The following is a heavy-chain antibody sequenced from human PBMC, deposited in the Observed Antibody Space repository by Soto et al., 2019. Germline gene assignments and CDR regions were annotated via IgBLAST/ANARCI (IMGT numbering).Heavy chain of an antibody. CDR2: IYYSGST. D-gene: IGHD4-17*01. CDR1: GGSINSGDYY. CDR3: ARAKGLVTVTTSWCDP. V-gene: IGHV4-30-4*01. J-gene: IGHJ5*02. Sequence: QVQLQESGPGLVKPSQTLSLTCTVSGGSINSGDYYWGWIRQPPGKGLEWIGYIYYSGSTYYNPSLKSRVSISADTSKNQFSLKLRSVTAADTAVYYCARAKGLVTVTTSWCDPWGQGTMVTVSS.